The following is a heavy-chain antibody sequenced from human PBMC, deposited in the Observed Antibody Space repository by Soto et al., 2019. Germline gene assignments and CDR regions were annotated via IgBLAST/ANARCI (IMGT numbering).Heavy chain of an antibody. V-gene: IGHV3-73*01. J-gene: IGHJ4*02. CDR2: IRSKPNNYAT. Sequence: SGGSLRLSCAASVFTFSSYAMHWVRQAPGKGLEWVGRIRSKPNNYATAYATSVKGRFTISRDDSKNTAYLQMNSLKTEDTAVDYCARREIKGPIHYWGQGTLVTVSS. CDR3: ARREIKGPIHY. D-gene: IGHD2-21*01. CDR1: VFTFSSYA.